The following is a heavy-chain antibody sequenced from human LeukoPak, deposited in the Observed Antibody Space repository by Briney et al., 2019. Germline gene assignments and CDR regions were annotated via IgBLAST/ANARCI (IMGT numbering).Heavy chain of an antibody. CDR2: IYYSGST. CDR1: GGSISSSSYY. V-gene: IGHV4-39*01. D-gene: IGHD3-16*01. CDR3: ARGWGYYYYYYYMDV. J-gene: IGHJ6*03. Sequence: SETLSLTCTVSGGSISSSSYYWGWIRQPPGKGLEWIGSIYYSGSTYYNPSLKSRVTISVDTSKNQFSLKLSSVTAADTAVYYCARGWGYYYYYYYMDVWGKGTTVTVSS.